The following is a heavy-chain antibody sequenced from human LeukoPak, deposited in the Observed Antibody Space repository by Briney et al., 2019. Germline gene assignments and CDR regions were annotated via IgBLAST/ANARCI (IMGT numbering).Heavy chain of an antibody. CDR3: AELGITMIGGV. D-gene: IGHD3-10*02. V-gene: IGHV3-7*01. J-gene: IGHJ6*04. CDR1: GFTFSSYW. Sequence: GGSLRLSCAASGFTFSSYWMSWVRQAPGKGLEWVANIKQDGSEKYYVDSVKGRFTISRDNAKNSPFLQMNSLRAEDTAVYYCAELGITMIGGVWGKGTTVTISS. CDR2: IKQDGSEK.